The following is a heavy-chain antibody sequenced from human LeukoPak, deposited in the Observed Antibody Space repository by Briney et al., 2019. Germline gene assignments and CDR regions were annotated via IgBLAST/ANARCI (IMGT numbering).Heavy chain of an antibody. Sequence: PGGSLRLSCAASGFTFSSYAMSWVRQAPGKGLEWVAVISYDGSNKYYADSVKGRFTISRDNSKNTLYLQMNSLRAEDTAVYYCARDRRDNDAFDIWGQGTMVTVSS. J-gene: IGHJ3*02. CDR2: ISYDGSNK. V-gene: IGHV3-30-3*01. D-gene: IGHD2-15*01. CDR1: GFTFSSYA. CDR3: ARDRRDNDAFDI.